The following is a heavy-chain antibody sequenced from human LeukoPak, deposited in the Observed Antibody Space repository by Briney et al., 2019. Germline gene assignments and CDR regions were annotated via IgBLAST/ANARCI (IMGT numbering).Heavy chain of an antibody. V-gene: IGHV3-48*01. J-gene: IGHJ5*02. CDR3: VREGPITIFGVVYNWFDP. CDR2: ISSSSSTI. Sequence: GGSLRLSCAASGFSSSSYSMNWVRQAPGKGLEWVSYISSSSSTIYYADSVKGRFTISRDNAKNSVYLQMNSLRAEDTAVYYCVREGPITIFGVVYNWFDPWGQGTLVTVSS. D-gene: IGHD3-3*01. CDR1: GFSSSSYS.